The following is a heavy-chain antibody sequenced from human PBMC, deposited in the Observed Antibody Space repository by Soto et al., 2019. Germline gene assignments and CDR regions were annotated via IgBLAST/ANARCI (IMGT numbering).Heavy chain of an antibody. J-gene: IGHJ4*02. CDR3: EVRPGYSTGGDY. V-gene: IGHV3-74*02. Sequence: EVQLVESGGGLVQPGGSLRLSCAASGLTFRTYWVIWVRQAPGKGLVWVSRVYNDGDSTLHAASVTGRFTISRDNAKNTVYLQMSKRTVEDTAMYYCEVRPGYSTGGDYWGRGTLVTVSS. CDR1: GLTFRTYW. D-gene: IGHD2-15*01. CDR2: VYNDGDST.